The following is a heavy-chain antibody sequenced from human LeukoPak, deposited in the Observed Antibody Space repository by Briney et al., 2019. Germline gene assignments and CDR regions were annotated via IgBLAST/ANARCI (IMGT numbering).Heavy chain of an antibody. V-gene: IGHV4-30-4*01. Sequence: SETLSLTCTVSGVSISSGDYYWSWIRQPPGKGLEWIGYIYYSGSNYYNPSLKSRVTISVDTSKNQFSLKLSSVTAADTAVYYCAREGYSNYAFDYWGQGTLVTVSS. CDR3: AREGYSNYAFDY. CDR2: IYYSGSN. D-gene: IGHD4-11*01. CDR1: GVSISSGDYY. J-gene: IGHJ4*02.